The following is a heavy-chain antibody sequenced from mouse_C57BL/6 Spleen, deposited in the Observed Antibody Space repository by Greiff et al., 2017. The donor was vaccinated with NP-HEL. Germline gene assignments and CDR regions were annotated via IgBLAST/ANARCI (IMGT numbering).Heavy chain of an antibody. Sequence: VKLQQSGAELVRPGASVTLSCKASGYTFTDYEMHWVKQTPVHGLEWIGAIDPETGGTAYNQKFKGKAILTADKSSSTAYMELRSLTSEDSAVSYCTRKGLYAMDYWGQGTSVTVSS. D-gene: IGHD3-1*01. V-gene: IGHV1-15*01. CDR3: TRKGLYAMDY. CDR1: GYTFTDYE. CDR2: IDPETGGT. J-gene: IGHJ4*01.